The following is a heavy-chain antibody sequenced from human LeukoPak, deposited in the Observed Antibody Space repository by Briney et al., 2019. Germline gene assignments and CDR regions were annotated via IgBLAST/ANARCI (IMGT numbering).Heavy chain of an antibody. CDR1: GGSISSGSYY. D-gene: IGHD3-22*01. J-gene: IGHJ6*03. CDR2: IYTSGST. Sequence: PSETVSLTCTVSGGSISSGSYYWSWIRQPAGKGLEWIGRIYTSGSTNYNPSLKSRVTISVDTSKNQFSLKLSSVTAADTAVYYCARDYYDSSGHRGHTGYYYYYMDVWGKGTTVTISS. CDR3: ARDYYDSSGHRGHTGYYYYYMDV. V-gene: IGHV4-61*02.